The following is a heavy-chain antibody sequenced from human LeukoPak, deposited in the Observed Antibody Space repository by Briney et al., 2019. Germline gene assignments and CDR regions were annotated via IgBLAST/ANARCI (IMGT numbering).Heavy chain of an antibody. CDR1: GFEFSYYG. V-gene: IGHV3-30*18. Sequence: GGSLRLSCAASGFEFSYYGMHWVRQAPGKGLEWVAAITSDESKEYYADSVKGRFSISRDNSKNTLYLQLNSLRAEDTALYHCAKDMRGIAWTGFDCWGQGTLVTVSS. CDR2: ITSDESKE. D-gene: IGHD1-1*01. J-gene: IGHJ4*02. CDR3: AKDMRGIAWTGFDC.